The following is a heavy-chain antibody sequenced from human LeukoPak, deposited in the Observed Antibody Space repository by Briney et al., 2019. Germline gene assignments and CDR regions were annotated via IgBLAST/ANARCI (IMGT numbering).Heavy chain of an antibody. CDR2: IKQDGSEK. Sequence: GGSLRLSCAASGFTFSSYWMSWVRQAPEKGLEWVANIKQDGSEKYYVDSVKGRFTISRDNAKNSLYLQMNSLRGEDTAVYYCARDNYYGSGSYPPLDYWGQGTLVTVSS. CDR3: ARDNYYGSGSYPPLDY. V-gene: IGHV3-7*01. CDR1: GFTFSSYW. J-gene: IGHJ4*02. D-gene: IGHD3-10*01.